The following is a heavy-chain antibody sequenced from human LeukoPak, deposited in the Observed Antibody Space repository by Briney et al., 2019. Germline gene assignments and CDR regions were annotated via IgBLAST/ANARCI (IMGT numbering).Heavy chain of an antibody. D-gene: IGHD3-10*01. CDR3: ARDKFHLPSITMVRGKTGYHYMDV. CDR2: IYASGRT. Sequence: SETLSLTCTVSGGSISSYYWSWIRQPAGKGLEWIGRIYASGRTNYNTSLKSRVTISVDTSKNQFSLKLSSVTAADTAVYYCARDKFHLPSITMVRGKTGYHYMDVWGKGTTVTISS. CDR1: GGSISSYY. J-gene: IGHJ6*03. V-gene: IGHV4-4*07.